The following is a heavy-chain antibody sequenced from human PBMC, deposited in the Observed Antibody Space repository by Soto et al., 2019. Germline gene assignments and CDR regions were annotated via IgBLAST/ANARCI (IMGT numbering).Heavy chain of an antibody. CDR2: IHDTGST. D-gene: IGHD6-19*01. J-gene: IGHJ5*02. Sequence: QVQLQESGPRLVEPSQTLSLTCSVSGTSLNTGGYYWAWIRQVPGKDLHWIGHIHDTGSTYYNESLKNRVTISVDPSKSQFSLHLRSAAAADTAVYYCARVDGSPRHWFDPWGQGTLVTVSS. V-gene: IGHV4-31*02. CDR1: GTSLNTGGYY. CDR3: ARVDGSPRHWFDP.